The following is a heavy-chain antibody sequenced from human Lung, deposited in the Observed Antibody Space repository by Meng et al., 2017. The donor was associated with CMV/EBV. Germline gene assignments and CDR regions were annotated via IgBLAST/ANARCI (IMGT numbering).Heavy chain of an antibody. CDR3: ARADCSSTSCYKSAFDI. CDR1: GFTVSSNY. CDR2: IYSGGST. D-gene: IGHD2-2*02. V-gene: IGHV3-53*01. J-gene: IGHJ3*02. Sequence: SCAASGFTVSSNYMSWVRQAPGKGLEWVSVIYSGGSTYYADSVKGRFTISRDNSKNTLYLQMNSLRAEDTAVYYCARADCSSTSCYKSAFDIWGQGPMVTVSS.